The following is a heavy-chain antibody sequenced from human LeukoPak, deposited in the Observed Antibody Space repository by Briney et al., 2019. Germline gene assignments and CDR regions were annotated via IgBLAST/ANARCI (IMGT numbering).Heavy chain of an antibody. Sequence: GGFLRLSCAASGFTFSSYGMHWVSQAPGKRLEWVAFIRYDGSNKYYADSVKGRFTISRDNSKNTLYLQMNSLRAEDTAVYYCAKEFKDIVLMVYAIHYYYYMDVWGKGTTVTVSS. CDR2: IRYDGSNK. V-gene: IGHV3-30*02. CDR3: AKEFKDIVLMVYAIHYYYYMDV. J-gene: IGHJ6*03. CDR1: GFTFSSYG. D-gene: IGHD2-8*01.